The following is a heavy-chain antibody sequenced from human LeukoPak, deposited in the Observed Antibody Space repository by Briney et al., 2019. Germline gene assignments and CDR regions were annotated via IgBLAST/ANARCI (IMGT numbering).Heavy chain of an antibody. CDR2: IYYSGST. V-gene: IGHV4-39*01. J-gene: IGHJ3*02. CDR3: AGRAIVVVPAAPADAFDI. CDR1: GGSISSSSYY. Sequence: PSETLSLTCTVSGGSISSSSYYWGWIRQPPGKGLEWIGSIYYSGSTYYNPSLKSRVTISVDTSKNQFSLKLSSVTAADTAVYYCAGRAIVVVPAAPADAFDIWGQGTMVTVPS. D-gene: IGHD2-2*01.